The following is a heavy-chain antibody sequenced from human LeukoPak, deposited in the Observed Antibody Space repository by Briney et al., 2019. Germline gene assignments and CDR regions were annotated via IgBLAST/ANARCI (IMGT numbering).Heavy chain of an antibody. V-gene: IGHV3-30*04. Sequence: GRSLRLSCAASGFTFRSHAMHWVRQAPGKGLEWVAVISYDGSNKYYADSVKGRFTISRDNSKNTLCLQMNSLRAEDTAVYYCARDSLYCSSTSCPIDYWGQGTLVTVSS. CDR1: GFTFRSHA. D-gene: IGHD2-2*01. CDR2: ISYDGSNK. CDR3: ARDSLYCSSTSCPIDY. J-gene: IGHJ4*02.